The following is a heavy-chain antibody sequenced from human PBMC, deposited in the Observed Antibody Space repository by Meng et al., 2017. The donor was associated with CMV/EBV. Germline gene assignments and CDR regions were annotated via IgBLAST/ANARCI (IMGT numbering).Heavy chain of an antibody. Sequence: GSISSGGYYWSWIRQHPGKGLEWIGYIYYSGGTYYNPSLKSRVTISVDTSKNQFSLKLSSVTAADTAVYYCAREGIVVVPASRYFDYWGQGTLVTVSS. V-gene: IGHV4-31*02. D-gene: IGHD2-2*01. CDR3: AREGIVVVPASRYFDY. J-gene: IGHJ4*02. CDR1: GSISSGGYY. CDR2: IYYSGGT.